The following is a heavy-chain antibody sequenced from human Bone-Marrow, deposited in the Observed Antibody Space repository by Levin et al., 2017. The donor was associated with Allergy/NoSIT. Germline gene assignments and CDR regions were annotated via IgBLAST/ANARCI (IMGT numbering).Heavy chain of an antibody. CDR1: GFTFNNYW. V-gene: IGHV3-7*01. Sequence: GGSLRLSCVASGFTFNNYWMSWVRQAPGKGLEWVANINQGGSETHYVDSAKGRFTISRDNAKKSVFLQMNTLRAADTALYFCVRGSGFLEWLPFDFWGQGTLAIVSS. D-gene: IGHD3-3*01. CDR3: VRGSGFLEWLPFDF. J-gene: IGHJ4*02. CDR2: INQGGSET.